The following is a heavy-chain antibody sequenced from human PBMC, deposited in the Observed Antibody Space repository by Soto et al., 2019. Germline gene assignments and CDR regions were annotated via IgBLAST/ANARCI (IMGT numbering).Heavy chain of an antibody. D-gene: IGHD5-12*01. CDR2: IYYSGST. Sequence: QLQLQESGPGLVKPSETLSLTCTVSGGSISSSSYYWGWIRQPPGKGLEWIGSIYYSGSTYYNPSLRSRATLSEASSKNHFPRKRGLVTAATTAFYYGARGGRLTISYYYGMDVWGQGTRSPSP. J-gene: IGHJ6*02. V-gene: IGHV4-39*02. CDR3: ARGGRLTISYYYGMDV. CDR1: GGSISSSSYY.